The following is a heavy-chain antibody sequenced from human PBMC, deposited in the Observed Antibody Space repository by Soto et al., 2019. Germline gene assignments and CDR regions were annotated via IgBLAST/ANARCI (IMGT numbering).Heavy chain of an antibody. Sequence: EVQLVESGGGLVQPGGSLRLYCAASGFTFSSYDMHWVRQATGKGLEWVSAIGTAGDTYYPGSVKGRFTISRENAKNSLYLQMNSLRAGDTAVYYCAREAVQQLDSNYYMYVWGKGTTVTVSS. D-gene: IGHD6-13*01. CDR1: GFTFSSYD. V-gene: IGHV3-13*01. J-gene: IGHJ6*03. CDR3: AREAVQQLDSNYYMYV. CDR2: IGTAGDT.